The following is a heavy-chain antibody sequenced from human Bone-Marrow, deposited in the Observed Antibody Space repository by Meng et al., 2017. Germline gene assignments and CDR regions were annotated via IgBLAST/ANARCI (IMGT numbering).Heavy chain of an antibody. V-gene: IGHV1-2*02. D-gene: IGHD2-21*01. CDR2: INPKSGDT. J-gene: IGHJ4*02. Sequence: QVQLGQSGAEVKKPGASVKVSCKASGYTFTSYGISWVRQAPGQGLEWMGWINPKSGDTKYAQNFQGRVTLTRDTSISTAHMELSRLSSDDTAVYYCARRVSTVGDLDYWGQGTLVTVSS. CDR3: ARRVSTVGDLDY. CDR1: GYTFTSYG.